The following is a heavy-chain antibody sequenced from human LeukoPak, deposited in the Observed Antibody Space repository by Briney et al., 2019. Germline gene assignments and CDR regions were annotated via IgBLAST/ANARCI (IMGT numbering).Heavy chain of an antibody. J-gene: IGHJ4*02. D-gene: IGHD2-15*01. CDR2: INPNSGGT. V-gene: IGHV1-2*02. Sequence: ASVKVSCKASGYTFTGYFMHWVRQAPGQGLEWMGWINPNSGGTNYAQKFQGRVTMTRDTSINTAYMELSRLGSDDTAVYYCATGYCSGGSCYYYFDYWGQGTLVTVSS. CDR1: GYTFTGYF. CDR3: ATGYCSGGSCYYYFDY.